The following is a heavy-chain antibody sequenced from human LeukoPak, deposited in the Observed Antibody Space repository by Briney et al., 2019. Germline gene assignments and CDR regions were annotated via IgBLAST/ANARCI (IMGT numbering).Heavy chain of an antibody. J-gene: IGHJ6*03. Sequence: GRSLRLSCAASGFTFSSYGMHWVRQAPGKGLEWAAVIWYDGSNKYHADSVKGRFTISRDNSKNTLYLQMNSLRAEDTAVYYCARDSSGYLRAYYYYYYMDVWGKGTTVTVSS. D-gene: IGHD3-22*01. CDR3: ARDSSGYLRAYYYYYYMDV. CDR2: IWYDGSNK. V-gene: IGHV3-33*01. CDR1: GFTFSSYG.